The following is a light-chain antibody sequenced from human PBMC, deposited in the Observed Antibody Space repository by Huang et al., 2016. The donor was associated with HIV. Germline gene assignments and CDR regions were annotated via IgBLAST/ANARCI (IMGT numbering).Light chain of an antibody. Sequence: EIVLTQSPGTLSLSPGERATLSCRASQSVNSGYLAWYQQKPGQAPRLLISGASSRATGIPGRFSGSGSGTDFTLTISRLQPEDFAVYFCQQYGSSPGTFGQGTKVEMK. V-gene: IGKV3-20*01. CDR3: QQYGSSPGT. CDR1: QSVNSGY. J-gene: IGKJ1*01. CDR2: GAS.